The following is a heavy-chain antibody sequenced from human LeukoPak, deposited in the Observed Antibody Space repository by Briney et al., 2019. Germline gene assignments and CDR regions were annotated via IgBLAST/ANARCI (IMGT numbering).Heavy chain of an antibody. CDR1: GFTFSSYW. D-gene: IGHD4-23*01. V-gene: IGHV3-23*01. Sequence: GGSLRLSCAASGFTFSSYWMSWVRQAPGKGLEWVSPISDNGASSYYIDSVKGRFTISRDNSRNTLYLQMNNLRADDTAVYFCVKETSLTRAGDCWGQGILVTVSS. CDR2: ISDNGASS. CDR3: VKETSLTRAGDC. J-gene: IGHJ4*02.